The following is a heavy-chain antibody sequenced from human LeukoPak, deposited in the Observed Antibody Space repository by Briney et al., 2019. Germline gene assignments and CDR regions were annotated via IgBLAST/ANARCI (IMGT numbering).Heavy chain of an antibody. J-gene: IGHJ3*02. Sequence: SETLSLTCTVSGGSISSYYWNWIRQPPGKGLEWIGYIYYSGGTNYNPSLKSRVTISLDTSKNQFSLKLSSVTAADTAVYYCAGASLYYDSSGQRTFDIWGQGSMVTVSS. CDR2: IYYSGGT. CDR1: GGSISSYY. D-gene: IGHD3-22*01. V-gene: IGHV4-59*01. CDR3: AGASLYYDSSGQRTFDI.